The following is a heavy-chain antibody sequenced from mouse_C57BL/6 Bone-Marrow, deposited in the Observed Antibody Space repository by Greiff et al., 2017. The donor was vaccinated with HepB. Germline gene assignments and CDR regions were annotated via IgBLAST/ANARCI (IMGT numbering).Heavy chain of an antibody. CDR3: ARNRNPIITTVDYYAMDY. D-gene: IGHD1-1*01. J-gene: IGHJ4*01. CDR2: INPSSGYT. Sequence: QVQLQQPGAELVKPGASVKLSCKASGYTFTSYWMHWVKQRPGQGLEWIGYINPSSGYTKYNQKFKDKATLTADKSSSTAYMQLSSLTYEDSAVYYCARNRNPIITTVDYYAMDYWGQGTSVTVSS. CDR1: GYTFTSYW. V-gene: IGHV1-7*01.